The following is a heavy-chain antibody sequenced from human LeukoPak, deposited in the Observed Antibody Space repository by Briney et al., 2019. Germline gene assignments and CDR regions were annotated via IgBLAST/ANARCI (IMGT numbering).Heavy chain of an antibody. V-gene: IGHV1-46*01. J-gene: IGHJ4*02. D-gene: IGHD2-2*01. Sequence: ASVKVSCKASGYTFTSYYMHWVRHPPGQGLEWMGIINPSGGSTSYAQKFQGRATITRDTSTTTVYMEMSSLRSEDTAVYYCARDPSPHCSSTSCLGYYFDYWGQGTLVTVSS. CDR3: ARDPSPHCSSTSCLGYYFDY. CDR2: INPSGGST. CDR1: GYTFTSYY.